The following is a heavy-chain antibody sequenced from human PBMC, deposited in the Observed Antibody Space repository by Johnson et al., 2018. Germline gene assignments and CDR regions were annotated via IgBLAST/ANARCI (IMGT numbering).Heavy chain of an antibody. CDR1: GFTFSGSA. CDR2: IRSKANSSAT. Sequence: QLLESGGGLVQPGGSLKLSCAASGFTFSGSAMHWVRQASGKGLEGVGRIRSKANSSATAYAASVKGRFTISRDDSKNTAYLQMNSLKTEDTAVYYCTRLATVVAATPYYYYMDVWGKGTTVTVSS. D-gene: IGHD2-15*01. CDR3: TRLATVVAATPYYYYMDV. J-gene: IGHJ6*03. V-gene: IGHV3-73*01.